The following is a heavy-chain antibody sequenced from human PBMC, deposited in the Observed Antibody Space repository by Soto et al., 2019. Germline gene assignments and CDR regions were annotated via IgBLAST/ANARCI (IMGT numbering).Heavy chain of an antibody. CDR3: AHDWVEMANNYGMDV. Sequence: QVQLVQSGAEVKKPGSSVTVSCKASGGTFSSYAISWVRQAPGQGLEWMGGILTIFGTANYAQKFQGRVTTTADESTSTAYMELSSLRSEGTAVYYCAHDWVEMANNYGMDVWGQGTTVTDSS. D-gene: IGHD3-16*01. CDR1: GGTFSSYA. CDR2: ILTIFGTA. V-gene: IGHV1-69*01. J-gene: IGHJ6*02.